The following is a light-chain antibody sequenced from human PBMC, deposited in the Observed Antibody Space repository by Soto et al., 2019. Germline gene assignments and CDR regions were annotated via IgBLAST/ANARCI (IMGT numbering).Light chain of an antibody. CDR2: EVS. CDR1: SSDVGGYNY. CDR3: SSYTSSSTRV. Sequence: SALTQPASVSGSPGQSITISCTVTSSDVGGYNYVSWYQQHPGKAPKLMIYEVSNRPSGVSNRFSGSKSGNTASLTISGLQAEDEADYYCSSYTSSSTRVFGTGTKLTVL. J-gene: IGLJ1*01. V-gene: IGLV2-14*01.